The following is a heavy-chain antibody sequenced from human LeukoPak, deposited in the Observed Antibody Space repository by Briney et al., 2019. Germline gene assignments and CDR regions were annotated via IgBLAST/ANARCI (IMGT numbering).Heavy chain of an antibody. V-gene: IGHV4-4*02. D-gene: IGHD1-26*01. CDR2: VHKSGST. J-gene: IGHJ4*02. CDR1: TDSITSNW. CDR3: AKEIVGAPTPGAY. Sequence: SETLSLTCAVSTDSITSNWWSWVRQPPGKGLEWIGAVHKSGSTNYYPSLQSRVTISIDKSKNQIALELTSVTAADTAVYYCAKEIVGAPTPGAYWGQGILVTVSS.